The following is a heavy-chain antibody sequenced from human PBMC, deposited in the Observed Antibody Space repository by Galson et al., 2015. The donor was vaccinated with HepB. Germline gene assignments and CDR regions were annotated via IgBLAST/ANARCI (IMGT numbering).Heavy chain of an antibody. Sequence: SLRLSCAASGFTFSSYAMSWVRQAPGKGLEWVSAISGSGGSTYYADSVKGRFTISRDNSKNTLYLQMNSLRAEDTAVYYCAKSVHDSSGCYYYYYYMDVWGKGTTVTVSS. J-gene: IGHJ6*03. CDR1: GFTFSSYA. V-gene: IGHV3-23*01. D-gene: IGHD3-22*01. CDR3: AKSVHDSSGCYYYYYYMDV. CDR2: ISGSGGST.